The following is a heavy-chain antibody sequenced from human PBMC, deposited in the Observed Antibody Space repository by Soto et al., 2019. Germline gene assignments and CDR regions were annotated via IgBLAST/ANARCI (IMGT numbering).Heavy chain of an antibody. J-gene: IGHJ4*02. CDR3: ARDPYGSGSYDY. V-gene: IGHV4-59*01. Sequence: SETLSLTCTVSGGSISSYYWSWIRQPPGKGLEWIGYIYYSGSTNYNPSLKSRVTISVGTSKNQFSLKLSSVTAADTAVYYCARDPYGSGSYDYWGQGTLVTVSS. CDR2: IYYSGST. CDR1: GGSISSYY. D-gene: IGHD3-10*01.